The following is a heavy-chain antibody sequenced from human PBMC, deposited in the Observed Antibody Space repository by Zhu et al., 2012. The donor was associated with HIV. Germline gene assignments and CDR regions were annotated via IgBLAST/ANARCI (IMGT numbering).Heavy chain of an antibody. Sequence: QVQLQESGPGLVKPSQTLSLTCTVSGGSISSGDYYWSWIRQPPGKGLEWIGYIYYSGSTYYNPSLKSRVTISVDTSKNQFSLKLSSVTAADTAVYYCARSQRPQYYYDSSGYYAFDIWAKGQWSPSLQ. CDR1: GGSISSGDYY. CDR2: IYYSGST. V-gene: IGHV4-30-4*08. J-gene: IGHJ3*02. D-gene: IGHD3-22*01. CDR3: ARSQRPQYYYDSSGYYAFDI.